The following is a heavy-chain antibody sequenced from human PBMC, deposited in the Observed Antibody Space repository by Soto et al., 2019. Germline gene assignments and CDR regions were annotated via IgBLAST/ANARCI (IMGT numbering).Heavy chain of an antibody. CDR1: GWSCSGYY. V-gene: IGHV4-34*01. CDR2: INHSGST. D-gene: IGHD6-6*01. Sequence: SETLSLTCAFYGWSCSGYYWSWIRQPPGKGLEWIGEINHSGSTNYNPSLKSRVTISVDTSKNQFSLKLSSVTAADTAVYYCASGSGTAARRYYYYYMDVWGKGTTVTVSS. J-gene: IGHJ6*03. CDR3: ASGSGTAARRYYYYYMDV.